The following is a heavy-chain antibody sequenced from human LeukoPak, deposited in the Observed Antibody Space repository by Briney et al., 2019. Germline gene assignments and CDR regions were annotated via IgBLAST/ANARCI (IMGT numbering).Heavy chain of an antibody. J-gene: IGHJ4*02. CDR2: INWNGEST. CDR3: ARAQTYGDSRLLLDY. V-gene: IGHV3-20*04. Sequence: GGSLRLSCAASGLTFGNYGMSWVRQAPGKGLEWVSGINWNGESTGYADSVEGRFTISRDNAKNSQYLQMNSLSVEDTALYYCARAQTYGDSRLLLDYWGQGTLVTVSS. CDR1: GLTFGNYG. D-gene: IGHD4-17*01.